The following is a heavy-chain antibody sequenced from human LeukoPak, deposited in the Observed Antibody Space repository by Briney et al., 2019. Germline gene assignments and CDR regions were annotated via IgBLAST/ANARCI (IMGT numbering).Heavy chain of an antibody. CDR3: ARVTGSSGWYYFDY. CDR1: GGSVSSDSHY. V-gene: IGHV4-61*01. D-gene: IGHD6-19*01. J-gene: IGHJ4*02. Sequence: PSETQSLTCTVSGGSVSSDSHYWSWIRQPPGKGLEWIGYIYYIGSTNYNPSLKSRVTISVDTSKNQFSLKLSSVTAADTAVYYCARVTGSSGWYYFDYWGQGTLVTVSS. CDR2: IYYIGST.